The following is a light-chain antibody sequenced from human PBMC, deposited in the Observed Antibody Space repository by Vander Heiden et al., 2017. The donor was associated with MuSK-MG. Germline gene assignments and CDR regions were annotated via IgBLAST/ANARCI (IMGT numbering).Light chain of an antibody. CDR1: NIETKS. V-gene: IGLV3-21*02. Sequence: SYVLTQPPAVSVAPGPTARITCGGDNIETKSVHWYQQNSGQAPVLVVYDDSDRHSGSPERVSGSNSGNTATLTISGVEAGEEADYFCQVWDSVSDHFYVFGPGTKVTVL. J-gene: IGLJ1*01. CDR3: QVWDSVSDHFYV. CDR2: DDS.